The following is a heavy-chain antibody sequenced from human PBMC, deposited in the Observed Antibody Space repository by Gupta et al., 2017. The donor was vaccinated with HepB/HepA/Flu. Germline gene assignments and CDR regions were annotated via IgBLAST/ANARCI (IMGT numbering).Heavy chain of an antibody. V-gene: IGHV3-33*01. CDR2: MWYDGSSE. CDR3: ARVPRFDRWCFDY. CDR1: GFSISSSP. J-gene: IGHJ4*02. Sequence: QVHLVESGGGVVQPGGSLRLSCAASGFSISSSPIHWVRQAPGKGLEWVAVMWYDGSSEYYANSVNGRFTVSRDISKNTHYLQMDNLKAEDTALYYCARVPRFDRWCFDYWGQGTLVTVSS. D-gene: IGHD2-8*01.